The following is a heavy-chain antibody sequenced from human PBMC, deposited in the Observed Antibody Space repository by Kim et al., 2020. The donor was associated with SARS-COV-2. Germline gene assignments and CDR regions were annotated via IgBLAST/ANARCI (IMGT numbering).Heavy chain of an antibody. CDR1: GFTFSSYA. D-gene: IGHD6-19*01. Sequence: GGSLRLSCAASGFTFSSYAMSWVRQAPGKGLEWVSAISGSGGSTYYADSVKGRFTISRDNSKNTLYLQMNSLRAEDTAVYYCAKRPDSSGWSGYFDYWGQGTMVTVSS. V-gene: IGHV3-23*01. CDR3: AKRPDSSGWSGYFDY. CDR2: ISGSGGST. J-gene: IGHJ4*02.